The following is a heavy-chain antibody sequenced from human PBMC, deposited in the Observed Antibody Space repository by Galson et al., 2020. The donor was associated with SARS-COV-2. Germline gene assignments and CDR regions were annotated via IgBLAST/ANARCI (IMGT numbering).Heavy chain of an antibody. J-gene: IGHJ4*02. Sequence: GGSLRLSCVASGFTFEDYNMHWVRQGPGKGLEWIAFISWDGSTTFYADSMEGRFTISRDNSKNSLFLQMNSLRVDDTAFYHCAKGSDQGAGAVDSWGRGTLVTVSS. V-gene: IGHV3-43*01. CDR2: ISWDGSTT. CDR3: AKGSDQGAGAVDS. D-gene: IGHD1-26*01. CDR1: GFTFEDYN.